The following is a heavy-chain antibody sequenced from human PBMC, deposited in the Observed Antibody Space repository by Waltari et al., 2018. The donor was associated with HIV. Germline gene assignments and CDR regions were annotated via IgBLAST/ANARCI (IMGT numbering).Heavy chain of an antibody. Sequence: TLSLTCSISGGSVSSNSAAWNWIRQSPSRGLEWLGRTYYRSKWYNDYAISVRSRITINPDISKNQFSLQLNSVTPEDTAVYYCARDQGYSYGDYYYYYMDVWGTGTTVTVSS. J-gene: IGHJ6*03. CDR3: ARDQGYSYGDYYYYYMDV. V-gene: IGHV6-1*01. D-gene: IGHD5-18*01. CDR2: TYYRSKWYN. CDR1: GGSVSSNSAA.